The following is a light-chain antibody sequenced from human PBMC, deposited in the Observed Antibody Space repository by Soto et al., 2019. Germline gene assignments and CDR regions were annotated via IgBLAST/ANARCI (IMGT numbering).Light chain of an antibody. CDR1: NSNIGSNT. V-gene: IGLV1-44*01. J-gene: IGLJ1*01. Sequence: QSALTQPPSASGTPGQRVTISCSGSNSNIGSNTVNWYQQLPGTAPKLLIYYDNLRPSGVPDRISGSKSGTSASLAISGLQSDDEADYYCAAWDDSLNGRVSGTGTKLTVL. CDR2: YDN. CDR3: AAWDDSLNGRV.